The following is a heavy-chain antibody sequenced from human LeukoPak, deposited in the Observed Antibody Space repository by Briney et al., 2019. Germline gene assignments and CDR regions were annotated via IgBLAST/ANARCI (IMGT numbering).Heavy chain of an antibody. V-gene: IGHV3-30*02. Sequence: PGGPLRLSCEVSGIIFSGYGIHWVRQAPGKGLEWVAFIRYDGTNKYYADSVKGRFTISRDNSNNTLYLQMNSLRVEDTAVYYCAKVGRGWYGVDYWGQGTLVTVSS. D-gene: IGHD6-19*01. CDR3: AKVGRGWYGVDY. J-gene: IGHJ4*02. CDR2: IRYDGTNK. CDR1: GIIFSGYG.